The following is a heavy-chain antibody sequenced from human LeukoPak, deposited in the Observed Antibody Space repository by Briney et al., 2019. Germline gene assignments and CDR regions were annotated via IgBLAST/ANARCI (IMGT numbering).Heavy chain of an antibody. Sequence: SVKVSCKASGGTFSSYAISWVRQAPGQGLEWMGGIIPIFGTANYAQKFQGRVTITADESTSTAYKELSSLRSEDTAVYYCARDRYDSSGYRDAFDIWGQGTMVTVSS. CDR3: ARDRYDSSGYRDAFDI. CDR1: GGTFSSYA. CDR2: IIPIFGTA. J-gene: IGHJ3*02. D-gene: IGHD3-22*01. V-gene: IGHV1-69*13.